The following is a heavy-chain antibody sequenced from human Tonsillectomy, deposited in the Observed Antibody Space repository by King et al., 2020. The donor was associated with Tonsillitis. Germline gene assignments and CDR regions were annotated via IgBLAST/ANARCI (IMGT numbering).Heavy chain of an antibody. CDR2: ISWNSGSI. CDR1: GFTFDDYA. CDR3: AKDLWGGNHYYYGMDV. J-gene: IGHJ6*02. Sequence: VQLVESGGGLVQPGRSLRLSCAASGFTFDDYAMHWVRQAPGKGLEWVSGISWNSGSIGYADSVKGRFTISRDNAKNSLYLQMNSLRAEDTAFYYCAKDLWGGNHYYYGMDVWGQGTTVTVSS. D-gene: IGHD2-21*01. V-gene: IGHV3-9*01.